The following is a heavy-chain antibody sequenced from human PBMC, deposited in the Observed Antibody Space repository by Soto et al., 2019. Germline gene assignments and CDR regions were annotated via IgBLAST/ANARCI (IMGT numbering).Heavy chain of an antibody. CDR1: GYSFTSYW. D-gene: IGHD6-6*01. V-gene: IGHV5-10-1*01. Sequence: GESLKISCKGSGYSFTSYWISWVRQMPGKGLEWTGRIDPSDSYTNYSPSFQGHVTISADRSISTAYLQWSSLKASDTAMYYCARHEALEYSSSSIIYWGQGTLVTVSS. CDR3: ARHEALEYSSSSIIY. J-gene: IGHJ4*02. CDR2: IDPSDSYT.